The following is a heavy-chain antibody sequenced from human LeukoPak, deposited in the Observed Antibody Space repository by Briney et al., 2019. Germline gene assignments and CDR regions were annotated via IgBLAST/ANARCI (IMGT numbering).Heavy chain of an antibody. D-gene: IGHD2-2*01. Sequence: SETLSLTCTVSGGSISSGGYYWSWIRQHPGKGLEWIGYIYYSGSTYYNSSLKSRVTISVDTSKNQFSLKLSSVTAADTAVYYCARLLVVLPAAIRGPLGWFDPWGQGTLVTVSS. CDR3: ARLLVVLPAAIRGPLGWFDP. J-gene: IGHJ5*02. CDR1: GGSISSGGYY. V-gene: IGHV4-31*03. CDR2: IYYSGST.